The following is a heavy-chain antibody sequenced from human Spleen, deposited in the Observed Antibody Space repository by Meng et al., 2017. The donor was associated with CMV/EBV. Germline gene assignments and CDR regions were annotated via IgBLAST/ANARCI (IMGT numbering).Heavy chain of an antibody. V-gene: IGHV6-1*01. Sequence: VSRNCAAWNWIRQSPSRGLEWLGRTYYRSRWYNEYAVSVKSRITINPDTSNNQFSLHLSSVTPEDTAVYYCARDAQRDMATSGFDYWGQGTLVTVSS. D-gene: IGHD5-24*01. J-gene: IGHJ4*02. CDR1: VSRNCAA. CDR2: TYYRSRWYN. CDR3: ARDAQRDMATSGFDY.